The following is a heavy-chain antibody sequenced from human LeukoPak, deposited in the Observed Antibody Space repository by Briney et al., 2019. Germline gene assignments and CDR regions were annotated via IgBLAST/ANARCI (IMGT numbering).Heavy chain of an antibody. J-gene: IGHJ4*02. CDR2: IWYDGSNK. D-gene: IGHD6-19*01. CDR1: GFTFSSYG. V-gene: IGHV3-30*02. CDR3: AKSGLSSGWYPYDN. Sequence: PGGSLRLSCAASGFTFSSYGMHWVRQAPGKGLEWVAVIWYDGSNKYYADSVRGRFTLSRDNSKNTLYLQMNSLRAEDTAVYYCAKSGLSSGWYPYDNWGQGALVTVSS.